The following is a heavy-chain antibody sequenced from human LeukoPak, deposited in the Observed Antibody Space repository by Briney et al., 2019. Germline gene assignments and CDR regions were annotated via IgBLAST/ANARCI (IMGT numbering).Heavy chain of an antibody. D-gene: IGHD3-22*01. V-gene: IGHV4-39*01. CDR2: IYYSGRT. CDR1: GDSVSRSDSY. CDR3: ARRRYYDGSGYLE. Sequence: PSETLSLTCSVSGDSVSRSDSYWDWIRQPPGKGLEWIGPIYYSGRTYYSPSLKSRVTMSVDPSNNQFSLNLRSVTAADTALFYCARRRYYDGSGYLEWGQGTLLSVSS. J-gene: IGHJ1*01.